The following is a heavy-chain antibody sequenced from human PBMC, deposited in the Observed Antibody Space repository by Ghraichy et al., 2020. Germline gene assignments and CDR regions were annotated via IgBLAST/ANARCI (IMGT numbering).Heavy chain of an antibody. V-gene: IGHV4-59*01. Sequence: SETLSLTCTVSGGSISSYYWSWIRQPPGKGLEWIGYIYYSGSTNYNPSLSSRVTISLDTSKSKFSLRLSSVTAADTAVYYCAKGSYSSSWYSYYYYGMDVWGQGTTVTVSS. J-gene: IGHJ6*02. CDR2: IYYSGST. CDR3: AKGSYSSSWYSYYYYGMDV. CDR1: GGSISSYY. D-gene: IGHD6-13*01.